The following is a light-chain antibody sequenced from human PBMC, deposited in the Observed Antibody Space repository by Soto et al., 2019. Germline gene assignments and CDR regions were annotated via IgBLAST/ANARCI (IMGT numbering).Light chain of an antibody. V-gene: IGLV1-51*02. CDR3: ATWDTSLSAGV. Sequence: QSVLTQPPSVSAAQGQKVTVSCSGSGSNIENNFVSWYRQLPGTAPKLLIYENNRRPSGIPDRFSGSKSGTSATLDIAGLESGDEADYYCATWDTSLSAGVFGPGTKLTVL. CDR1: GSNIENNF. CDR2: ENN. J-gene: IGLJ1*01.